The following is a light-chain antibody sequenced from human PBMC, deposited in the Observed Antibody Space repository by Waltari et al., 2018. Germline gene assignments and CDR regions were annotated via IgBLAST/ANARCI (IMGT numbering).Light chain of an antibody. J-gene: IGLJ3*02. CDR2: DFDVS. V-gene: IGLV2-14*04. Sequence: QQHLGKALQLIFDDFDVSKRPSGVSDRFSGSKSGNTATLTISGLQADDEADYYCSSYSSSNTWVFGGGTKLTVL. CDR3: SSYSSSNTWV.